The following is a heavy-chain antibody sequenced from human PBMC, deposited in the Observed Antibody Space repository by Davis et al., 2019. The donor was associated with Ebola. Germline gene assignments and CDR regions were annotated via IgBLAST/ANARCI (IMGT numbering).Heavy chain of an antibody. CDR3: ARRGSAMQLGD. J-gene: IGHJ4*02. CDR2: IYPDDSDT. D-gene: IGHD5-18*01. Sequence: GESLKISCTASGYSFTNYWIGWVRQMPGKGLEWMGIIYPDDSDTRYSPSFQGQVTISADKSITTAYLQLSSLKASDTAMYYCARRGSAMQLGDWGQGTLVTVSS. CDR1: GYSFTNYW. V-gene: IGHV5-51*01.